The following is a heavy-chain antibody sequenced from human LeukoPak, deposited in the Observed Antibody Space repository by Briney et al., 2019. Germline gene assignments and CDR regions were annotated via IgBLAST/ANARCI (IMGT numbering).Heavy chain of an antibody. CDR2: ISDSGSET. D-gene: IGHD3-10*01. Sequence: XGXGLEWVSVISDSGSETFYADSVKGRFTISRDNSKNTLYLQINSLRAEDTAIYYCAKGVGWFPSWGQGTLVTVSS. V-gene: IGHV3-23*01. J-gene: IGHJ5*02. CDR3: AKGVGWFPS.